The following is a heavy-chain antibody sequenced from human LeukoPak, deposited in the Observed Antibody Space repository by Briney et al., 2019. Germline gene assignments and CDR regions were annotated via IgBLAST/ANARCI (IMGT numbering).Heavy chain of an antibody. CDR2: ISSSSSDI. V-gene: IGHV3-21*01. CDR3: ARVPGGLEWADFDY. CDR1: GLTFSTHS. Sequence: GGSLRLSCAASGLTFSTHSMNWVRQAPGKGLEWVSCISSSSSDIYYADSVKGRFTISRDNAKNSLYLQMSSLRAEDTAVYYCARVPGGLEWADFDYWGQGTLVTVSS. D-gene: IGHD3-3*01. J-gene: IGHJ4*02.